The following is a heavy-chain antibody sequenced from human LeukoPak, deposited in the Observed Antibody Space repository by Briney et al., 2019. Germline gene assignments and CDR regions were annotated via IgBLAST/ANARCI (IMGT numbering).Heavy chain of an antibody. D-gene: IGHD3-9*01. Sequence: SETLSLTCAVYGGSFSGYYWSWIRQPPGKGLEWIGEINHSGSTNYNPSLKGRVTISVDTSKNQFSLKLSSVTAADTAVYYCARVQRSRLVLIDYWGQGTLVTVSS. V-gene: IGHV4-34*01. CDR1: GGSFSGYY. CDR3: ARVQRSRLVLIDY. CDR2: INHSGST. J-gene: IGHJ4*02.